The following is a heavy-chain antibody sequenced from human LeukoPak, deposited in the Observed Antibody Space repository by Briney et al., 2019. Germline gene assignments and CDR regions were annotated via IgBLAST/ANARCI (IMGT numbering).Heavy chain of an antibody. CDR2: INHNGST. Sequence: SETLSLTCAVYGGSFSGYYWSWIRQPPGKGLEWIGEINHNGSTTYNPSLKSRVTISVDTSKNQFSLKLSSVTAADTAVYYCARDSHGSSSSDYWGQGTLVTVSS. CDR3: ARDSHGSSSSDY. CDR1: GGSFSGYY. J-gene: IGHJ4*02. V-gene: IGHV4-34*01. D-gene: IGHD6-6*01.